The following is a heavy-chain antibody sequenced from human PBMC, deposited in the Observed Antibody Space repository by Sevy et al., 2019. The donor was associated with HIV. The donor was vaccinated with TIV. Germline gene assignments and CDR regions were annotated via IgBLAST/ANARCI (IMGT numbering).Heavy chain of an antibody. D-gene: IGHD3-3*01. J-gene: IGHJ5*02. CDR3: ARSGFLEWAGSTRGPRNWFDP. CDR2: IYYSGST. CDR1: GGSMRNFY. Sequence: SETLSLTCSVSGGSMRNFYWSWIRQPPGKGLEWIGNIYYSGSTNYNPSLKSRVTMSVDTSKNQFSLKLGSVTAADTAVYYCARSGFLEWAGSTRGPRNWFDPRGQGTLVTVSS. V-gene: IGHV4-59*13.